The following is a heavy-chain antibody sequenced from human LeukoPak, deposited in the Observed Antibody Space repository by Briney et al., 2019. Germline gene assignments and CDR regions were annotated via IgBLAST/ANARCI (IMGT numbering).Heavy chain of an antibody. CDR1: GGSISSGGYY. D-gene: IGHD4-23*01. Sequence: KSSETLSLTCTVSGGSISSGGYYWSWIRQHPGKGLEWIGYIYYNGSTYYNPSLKSRVTISVDASKNQFSLKLSSVTAADTAVYYCARAKDDYGGNFDYWGQGTLVTVSS. CDR3: ARAKDDYGGNFDY. J-gene: IGHJ4*02. CDR2: IYYNGST. V-gene: IGHV4-31*03.